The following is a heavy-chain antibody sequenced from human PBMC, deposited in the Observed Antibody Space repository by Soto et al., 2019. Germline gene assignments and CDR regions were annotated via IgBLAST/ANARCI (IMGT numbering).Heavy chain of an antibody. J-gene: IGHJ4*02. CDR1: GFTFSSYA. CDR3: ASPSCGWYFDY. CDR2: ISGSGGST. Sequence: EVQLLESGGGLVQPGGSLRLSCAASGFTFSSYAMNWVRQAPGKGLEWVSVISGSGGSTYYADSVKGRFTISRDNSKNTLYLQMNSLRADDPAVYYCASPSCGWYFDYWGQGTLVTVSS. V-gene: IGHV3-23*01. D-gene: IGHD6-19*01.